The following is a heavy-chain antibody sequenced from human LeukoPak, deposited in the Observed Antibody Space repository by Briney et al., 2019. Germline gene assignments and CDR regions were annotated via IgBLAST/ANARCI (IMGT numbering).Heavy chain of an antibody. CDR3: ARAPAYYYDSSGLN. CDR1: GFTFSSYS. Sequence: GGSLRLSCAASGFTFSSYSMNWVRQAPGKGLEWVSSISSSSSYIYYADSVKGRFTISRDNAKNSLYLQMNSLRAENTAVYYCARAPAYYYDSSGLNWGQGTLVTVSS. J-gene: IGHJ4*02. D-gene: IGHD3-22*01. CDR2: ISSSSSYI. V-gene: IGHV3-21*01.